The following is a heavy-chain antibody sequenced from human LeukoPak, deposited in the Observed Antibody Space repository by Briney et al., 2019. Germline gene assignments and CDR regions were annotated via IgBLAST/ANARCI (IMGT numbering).Heavy chain of an antibody. J-gene: IGHJ6*03. V-gene: IGHV3-30*01. D-gene: IGHD6-6*01. CDR3: ARAPQKQLVRLDYYYYMDV. CDR2: ISYDGSNK. CDR1: GFTFSSYA. Sequence: PGRSLRLSCAASGFTFSSYAMHWVRQAPGKGLEWVAVISYDGSNKYYADSVKGRFTISRDNSKNTLYLQMNSLRAEDTAVSYCARAPQKQLVRLDYYYYMDVWGKGTTVTVSS.